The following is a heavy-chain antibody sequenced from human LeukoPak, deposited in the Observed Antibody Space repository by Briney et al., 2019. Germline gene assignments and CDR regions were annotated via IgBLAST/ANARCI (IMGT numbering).Heavy chain of an antibody. J-gene: IGHJ4*02. CDR2: IRYDGSNK. V-gene: IGHV3-30*02. CDR1: GFTFSSYG. Sequence: GGSLRLSCAASGFTFSSYGMHWVRQAPGKGLEWVAFIRYDGSNKYYADSVKGRFTISRDNSKNTLYLQMNSMRADDTAVYYCAKDWVWDSDYWGQGTLVTVSP. D-gene: IGHD1-26*01. CDR3: AKDWVWDSDY.